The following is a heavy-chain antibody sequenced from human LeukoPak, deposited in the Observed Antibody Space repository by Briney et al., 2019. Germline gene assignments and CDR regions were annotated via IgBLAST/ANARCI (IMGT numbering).Heavy chain of an antibody. CDR1: GFTFSSYG. Sequence: GGSLRLSCAASGFTFSSYGMHWVRQAPGKGLEWVAFIRYDGSNKYYADSVKGRFTISRDNSKNTLYLQMNSLRAEDTAVYYCAKDRKGYGSGSYYNGVRVFDYWGQGTLVTVSS. CDR2: IRYDGSNK. D-gene: IGHD3-10*01. V-gene: IGHV3-30*02. CDR3: AKDRKGYGSGSYYNGVRVFDY. J-gene: IGHJ4*02.